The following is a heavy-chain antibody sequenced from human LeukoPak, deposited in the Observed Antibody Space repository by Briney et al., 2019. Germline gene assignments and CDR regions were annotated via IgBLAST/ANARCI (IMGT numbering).Heavy chain of an antibody. CDR3: VVLWERLGDFFFDF. J-gene: IGHJ4*02. CDR1: GHTLSELS. D-gene: IGHD1-26*01. V-gene: IGHV1-24*01. CDR2: YDPEEGET. Sequence: PGASVKVSCKVSGHTLSELSMHWVRQAPGKGPEWMGGYDPEEGETIFPQKFQGRVTMAEDTSTDTAYLEMSNLRSEDTAVYFCVVLWERLGDFFFDFWGQGTQVTVSS.